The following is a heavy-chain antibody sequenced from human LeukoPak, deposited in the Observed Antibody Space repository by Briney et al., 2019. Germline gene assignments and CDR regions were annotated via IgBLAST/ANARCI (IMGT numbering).Heavy chain of an antibody. CDR3: ARDADTAVPDAFDI. Sequence: PGGSLRLSCAASGFTVSSNYMSWVRQAPGKGLEWVSYISFSGSAIYYADSVKGRFTISRDNAKNSLYLQMNSLRAEDTAVYYCARDADTAVPDAFDIWGQGTMVTVSS. CDR1: GFTVSSNY. CDR2: ISFSGSAI. V-gene: IGHV3-11*04. D-gene: IGHD5-18*01. J-gene: IGHJ3*02.